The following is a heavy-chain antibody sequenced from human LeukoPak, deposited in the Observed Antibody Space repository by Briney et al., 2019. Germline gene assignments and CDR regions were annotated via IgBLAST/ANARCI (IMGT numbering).Heavy chain of an antibody. D-gene: IGHD6-19*01. CDR3: ARGSGLRSGWYATELGFDP. J-gene: IGHJ5*02. CDR2: IYYSGST. V-gene: IGHV4-59*08. Sequence: PSETLSLTCTVSGGSIGSYYWSWIRQPPGKGLEWIGYIYYSGSTNYNPSLKSRVTISVDTSKNQFSLKLSSVTAADTAVYYCARGSGLRSGWYATELGFDPWGQGTLVTVSS. CDR1: GGSIGSYY.